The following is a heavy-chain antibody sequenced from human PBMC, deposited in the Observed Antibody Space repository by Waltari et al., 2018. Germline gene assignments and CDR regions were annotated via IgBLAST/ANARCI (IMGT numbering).Heavy chain of an antibody. D-gene: IGHD6-13*01. J-gene: IGHJ4*02. CDR2: IYYSGST. CDR1: DGSISSGNYS. V-gene: IGHV4-39*01. Sequence: QLQLQESGPGLVKPSETLSLNCTVPDGSISSGNYSWGWIRQSPGKGLEWIGSIYYSGSTSYNPSLKSRVTISVDTPKHQFSLKLSSVTAADTAVYYCARSLHIFRAAAGMFDYWGQGSLVIVSS. CDR3: ARSLHIFRAAAGMFDY.